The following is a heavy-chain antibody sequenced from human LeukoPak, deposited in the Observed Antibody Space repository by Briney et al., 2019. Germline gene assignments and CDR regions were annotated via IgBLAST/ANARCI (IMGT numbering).Heavy chain of an antibody. J-gene: IGHJ4*02. Sequence: GGPLRLSCAASGFTFSSYGMHWARQAPDKGLEWVAVISYYGSNKYYADSVKGRFTISRDHSKNTLYLQMNSLRAEDTAVYYCAKLEEFDYWGQGTLVTVSS. D-gene: IGHD3-3*01. CDR3: AKLEEFDY. V-gene: IGHV3-30*18. CDR2: ISYYGSNK. CDR1: GFTFSSYG.